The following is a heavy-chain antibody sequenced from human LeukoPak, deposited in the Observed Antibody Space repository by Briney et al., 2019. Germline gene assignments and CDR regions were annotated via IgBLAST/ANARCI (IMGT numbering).Heavy chain of an antibody. CDR1: GYTFTGYY. Sequence: ASVKVSCKASGYTFTGYYMHWVRQAPEQGLEWMGWINPNSGGTNYARKFQGRVTMTRDTSISTAYMELSRLRSDDTAVYYCARGPRYSYGLNKYYFDYWGQGTLVTVSS. V-gene: IGHV1-2*02. D-gene: IGHD5-18*01. CDR3: ARGPRYSYGLNKYYFDY. CDR2: INPNSGGT. J-gene: IGHJ4*02.